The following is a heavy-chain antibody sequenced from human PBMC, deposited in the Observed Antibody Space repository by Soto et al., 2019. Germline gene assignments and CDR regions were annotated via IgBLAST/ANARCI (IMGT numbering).Heavy chain of an antibody. V-gene: IGHV3-30-3*01. CDR1: GFTFNNYA. J-gene: IGHJ4*02. D-gene: IGHD3-16*01. CDR2: ISDDGINT. CDR3: ARGMITFGGY. Sequence: QVQLVESGGGVVQPGRSLRLSCAASGFTFNNYAMYWVRQAPGKGLEWMAVISDDGINTYYADSVKGRFTISRDNSKNTLYLQMNSLRPEDTAVYYSARGMITFGGYWGQGTLVTVSS.